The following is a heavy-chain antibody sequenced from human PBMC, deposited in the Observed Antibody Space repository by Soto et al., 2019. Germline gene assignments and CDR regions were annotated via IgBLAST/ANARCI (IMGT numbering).Heavy chain of an antibody. J-gene: IGHJ4*01. D-gene: IGHD5-12*01. V-gene: IGHV3-48*03. Sequence: GAHLRPSCTSPGSPSRDYEFTGFRKAPGKGLEWVSHISSSGSIIYYADSVKGRFTISRDNAKNSLSLQMTSLRLDDTGLYYCARGNSGYDPACDYWGQGTLVTVSS. CDR1: GSPSRDYE. CDR2: ISSSGSII. CDR3: ARGNSGYDPACDY.